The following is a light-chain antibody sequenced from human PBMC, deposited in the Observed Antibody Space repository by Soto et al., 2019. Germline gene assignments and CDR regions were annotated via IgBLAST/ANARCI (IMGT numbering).Light chain of an antibody. J-gene: IGLJ2*01. CDR3: LLNYGGAAV. V-gene: IGLV7-43*01. Sequence: QAVVTQEASLSVSPGGTVTLTCASSTGAVTGDNYANWFQQKPGQAPRSLIYHTSNRHSWAPARFTGSLLGGKAALTLSGVQPEDEADYHRLLNYGGAAVFGGGTKLTVL. CDR1: TGAVTGDNY. CDR2: HTS.